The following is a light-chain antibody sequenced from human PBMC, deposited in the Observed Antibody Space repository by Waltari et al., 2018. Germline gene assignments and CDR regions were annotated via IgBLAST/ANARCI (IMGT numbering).Light chain of an antibody. CDR3: AAWDDSLSGRV. J-gene: IGLJ3*02. CDR1: SSNSGSNY. V-gene: IGLV1-47*01. CDR2: TSD. Sequence: QSVLTQPPSASGTPGQRVTISCSGSSSNSGSNYVYWYQQRPGTAPKLLIYTSDQRPSGVPDRFSGSKSGTSASLAISGLRSEDEADYYCAAWDDSLSGRVFGGGTKLTVL.